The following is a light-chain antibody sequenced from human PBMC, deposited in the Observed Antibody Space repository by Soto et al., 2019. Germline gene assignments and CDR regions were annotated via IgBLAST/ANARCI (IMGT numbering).Light chain of an antibody. CDR1: QSVSGH. V-gene: IGKV3-11*01. Sequence: EILLTQSPATLSLSPGERATLSCRASQSVSGHLAWYQQIPGHAPRLLIYDASTRAPGIPARFSGSGSGTDFTLTISSLEPEDFAVYYCQQRSNWSITFGQGTRLEI. J-gene: IGKJ5*01. CDR3: QQRSNWSIT. CDR2: DAS.